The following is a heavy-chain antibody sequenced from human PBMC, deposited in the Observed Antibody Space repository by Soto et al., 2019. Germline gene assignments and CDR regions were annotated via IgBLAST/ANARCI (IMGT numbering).Heavy chain of an antibody. J-gene: IGHJ4*02. CDR1: GGSISSGGYY. V-gene: IGHV4-31*03. CDR2: IYYSGST. D-gene: IGHD3-22*01. CDR3: AREEYYYDSSGYYYVHYFDY. Sequence: SETLSLTCTVSGGSISSGGYYWSWIRQHPGKGLEWIGYIYYSGSTYYNPSLKSRVTISVDTSKNQFSPKLSSVTAADTAVYYCAREEYYYDSSGYYYVHYFDYWGQGTLVTVSS.